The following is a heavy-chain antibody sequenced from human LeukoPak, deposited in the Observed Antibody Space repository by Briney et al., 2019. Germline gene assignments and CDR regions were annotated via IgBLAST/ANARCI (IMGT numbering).Heavy chain of an antibody. D-gene: IGHD2-15*01. J-gene: IGHJ6*03. CDR1: GLTVNSSF. CDR3: ARAVGGAFYMDV. V-gene: IGHV3-53*01. Sequence: PGGSLRLSCVVSGLTVNSSFISWVRRAPGKGLEWVSVFYSGGATYFADSVKGRFTMSRDNSKNTLYLQMNSLRAEDTGMYYCARAVGGAFYMDVWGKGTPVTVSS. CDR2: FYSGGAT.